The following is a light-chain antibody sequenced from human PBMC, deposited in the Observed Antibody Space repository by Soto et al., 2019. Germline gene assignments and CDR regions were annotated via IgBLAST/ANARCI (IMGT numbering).Light chain of an antibody. CDR1: SSDIGATDD. Sequence: QSVLTQPPSVSGAPGQRVTISCTGSSSDIGATDDIHWYQQLPGTAPRLLIYDTSHRPSGVPDRFSGSKSGTSASLAVTGLQAEDEAYYYCQSFDHTPSAWVFGGGTKLTVL. J-gene: IGLJ3*02. V-gene: IGLV1-40*01. CDR2: DTS. CDR3: QSFDHTPSAWV.